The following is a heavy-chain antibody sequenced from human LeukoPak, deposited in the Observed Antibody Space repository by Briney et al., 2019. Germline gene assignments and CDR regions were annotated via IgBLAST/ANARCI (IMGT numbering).Heavy chain of an antibody. CDR3: ATGDKGAILTGYNYYFYMDV. CDR2: FDPEDGET. CDR1: GFTLTELS. V-gene: IGHV1-24*01. D-gene: IGHD3-9*01. Sequence: ASVKVSCKVSGFTLTELSTHWVRQAPGKGLEWMGGFDPEDGETIYAQKFQGRVTMTEDTSTDTAYMELSSLRSEDTAVYYCATGDKGAILTGYNYYFYMDVWGKGTTVTISS. J-gene: IGHJ6*03.